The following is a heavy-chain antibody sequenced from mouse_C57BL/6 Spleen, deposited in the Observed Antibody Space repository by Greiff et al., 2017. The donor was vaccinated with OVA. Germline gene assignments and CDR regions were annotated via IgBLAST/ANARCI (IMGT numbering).Heavy chain of an antibody. CDR1: GYTFTSYW. Sequence: QVQLQQSGTELVKPGASVKLSCKASGYTFTSYWMHWVKQRPGQGLEWIGNINPSNGGTNYNEKFKSKATLTVDKSSSTAYMQLSSLTSEDSAVYYCARALFITTVGDAMDYWGQGTSVTVSS. D-gene: IGHD1-1*01. J-gene: IGHJ4*01. CDR3: ARALFITTVGDAMDY. V-gene: IGHV1-53*01. CDR2: INPSNGGT.